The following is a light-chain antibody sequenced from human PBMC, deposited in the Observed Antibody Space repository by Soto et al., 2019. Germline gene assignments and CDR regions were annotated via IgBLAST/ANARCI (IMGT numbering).Light chain of an antibody. CDR3: SSYTTSTSLGV. V-gene: IGLV2-14*01. CDR2: EVS. CDR1: SSDIGGHNY. J-gene: IGLJ1*01. Sequence: QSVLTQPASVSGSPGQSITISCTGTSSDIGGHNYVSWYQQHPGKAPKLMIYEVSNRPSGVSNRFSGSKSGNTASLTISGLQAEDEADYYCSSYTTSTSLGVFGTGTNVTV.